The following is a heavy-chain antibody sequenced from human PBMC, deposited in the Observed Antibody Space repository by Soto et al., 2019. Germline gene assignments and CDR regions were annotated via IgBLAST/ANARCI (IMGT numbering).Heavy chain of an antibody. CDR1: GFTFSSYA. Sequence: EVQLLESGGGLVQPGGSLRLSCAASGFTFSSYAMSWVRQAPGKGLEGVSDISGSGGSTYYADSVKGRFTISRDNSKNTRDQQMNSLRAEATAVYYCAKDFLFEYRSSASGFDPWGQGPLVTVSS. J-gene: IGHJ5*02. CDR3: AKDFLFEYRSSASGFDP. CDR2: ISGSGGST. D-gene: IGHD6-6*01. V-gene: IGHV3-23*01.